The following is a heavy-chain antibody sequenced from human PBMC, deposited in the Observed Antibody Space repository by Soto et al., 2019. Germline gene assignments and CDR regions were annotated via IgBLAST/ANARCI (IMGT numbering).Heavy chain of an antibody. CDR1: GASISSYNY. V-gene: IGHV4-38-2*02. CDR2: IFHSGDI. J-gene: IGHJ4*02. D-gene: IGHD4-4*01. Sequence: SETLSLTCNVSGASISSYNYWGWFRQPPGKGLEWIGSIFHSGDIMYNPSLQSRLTISVDRSKNQFSLKLSSVTAADTAVYYCARGMTTVTTLDYWGQGTLVTSPQ. CDR3: ARGMTTVTTLDY.